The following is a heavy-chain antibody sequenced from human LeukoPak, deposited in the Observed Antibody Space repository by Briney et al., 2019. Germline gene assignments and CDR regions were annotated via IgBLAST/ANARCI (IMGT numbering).Heavy chain of an antibody. Sequence: GGSLRLSCVGSGFMFSDYYMNWIRQAPGKGLEWVSYISNDSVDKYYVDSVRGRFTISRDNAKKSMYLQMSGLRVEDTAVYYCARRDWVSGAVRAFDIWGQGTMVTVSS. CDR2: ISNDSVDK. CDR3: ARRDWVSGAVRAFDI. D-gene: IGHD3-3*01. CDR1: GFMFSDYY. J-gene: IGHJ3*02. V-gene: IGHV3-11*04.